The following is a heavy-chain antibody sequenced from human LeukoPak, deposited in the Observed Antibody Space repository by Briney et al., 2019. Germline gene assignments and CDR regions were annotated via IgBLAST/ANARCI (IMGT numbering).Heavy chain of an antibody. D-gene: IGHD2/OR15-2a*01. CDR2: INGDGRTT. CDR3: ARGNYYGMDV. CDR1: EFTVSKFW. V-gene: IGHV3-74*01. Sequence: PGGSLRLSCAASEFTVSKFWMHWVRQAPGKGLVWVSGINGDGRTTTYADSVKGRFTVSRDNAKNTLYLQMKSLRAEDTAIYYCARGNYYGMDVWGQGTTATVSS. J-gene: IGHJ6*02.